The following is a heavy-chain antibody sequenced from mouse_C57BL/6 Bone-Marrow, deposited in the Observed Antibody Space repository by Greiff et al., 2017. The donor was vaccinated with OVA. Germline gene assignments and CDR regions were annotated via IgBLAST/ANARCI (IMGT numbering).Heavy chain of an antibody. D-gene: IGHD6-2*01. J-gene: IGHJ4*01. V-gene: IGHV1-53*01. CDR3: ARKGSPGYAMDY. CDR2: INPSNGGT. Sequence: VQLQQSGTELVKPGASVKLSCKASGYTFTSYWMHWVKQRPGQGLEWIGNINPSNGGTNYNEKFKSKATLTVDKSSSTAYMQLSSLTSEDSAVYYCARKGSPGYAMDYWGQGTSVTVSS. CDR1: GYTFTSYW.